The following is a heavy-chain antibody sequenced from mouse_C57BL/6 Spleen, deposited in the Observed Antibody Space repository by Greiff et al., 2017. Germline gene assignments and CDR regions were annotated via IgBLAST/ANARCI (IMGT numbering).Heavy chain of an antibody. V-gene: IGHV1-81*01. Sequence: QVQLKQSGAELARPGASVKLSCKASGYTFTSYGISWVKQRTGQGLEWIGEIYPRSGNTYYNEKFKGKATLTADKSSSTAYMELRSLTSEDSAVYFCAREGTTVAWYFDVWGTGTTVTVSS. D-gene: IGHD1-1*01. CDR2: IYPRSGNT. J-gene: IGHJ1*03. CDR1: GYTFTSYG. CDR3: AREGTTVAWYFDV.